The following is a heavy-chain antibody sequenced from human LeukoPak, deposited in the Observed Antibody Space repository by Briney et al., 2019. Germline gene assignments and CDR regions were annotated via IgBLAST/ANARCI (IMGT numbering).Heavy chain of an antibody. Sequence: SETLSLTCFVSGGSIIRDYWSWIRQPPGKGLEWIGYMYYSGGTNYNPSLKSRVTISVDTSKNQFSLKLSSVTAADTAVYYCARAIRITMVRAYYFDYWGQGTLVTVSS. CDR2: MYYSGGT. CDR1: GGSIIRDY. D-gene: IGHD3-10*01. CDR3: ARAIRITMVRAYYFDY. J-gene: IGHJ4*02. V-gene: IGHV4-59*08.